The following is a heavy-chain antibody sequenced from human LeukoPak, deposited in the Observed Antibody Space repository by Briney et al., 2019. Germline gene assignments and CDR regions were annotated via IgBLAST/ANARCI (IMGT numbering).Heavy chain of an antibody. D-gene: IGHD3-22*01. CDR1: GGSISSYD. CDR3: TRGSIAYYYMDV. Sequence: SETLSLTCTVSGGSISSYDWSWIRRPPGKGLEWIGNIYYSGSTNYNPSLKSRVTISVDTSKNQFSLKLSSVTAADTAVYYCTRGSIAYYYMDVWGKGTTVTISS. CDR2: IYYSGST. J-gene: IGHJ6*03. V-gene: IGHV4-59*01.